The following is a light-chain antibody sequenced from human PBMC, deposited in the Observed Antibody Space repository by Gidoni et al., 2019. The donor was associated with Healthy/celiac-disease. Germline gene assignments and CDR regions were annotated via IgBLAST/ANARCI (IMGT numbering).Light chain of an antibody. CDR1: QSISSC. Sequence: EIQRTQSPSTLSASVGDRVTITCRASQSISSCLSWYQQKPGKTPKLLIYKASSLESGVPSRFIGSGSGTEFTLPISSLQPHDFATYYCQQYNSYSMYTFGQGTKLEIK. CDR2: KAS. J-gene: IGKJ2*01. V-gene: IGKV1-5*03. CDR3: QQYNSYSMYT.